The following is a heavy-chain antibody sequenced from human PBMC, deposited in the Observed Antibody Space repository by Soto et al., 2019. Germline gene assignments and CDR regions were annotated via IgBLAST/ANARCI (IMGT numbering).Heavy chain of an antibody. J-gene: IGHJ5*02. Sequence: ASVKVSCKASGYTFINYYIHWVRQAPGQGLEWMAVINPMGGSKNYAQEFQGRVTLTSDTSTSTVYMELSSLRFEDTALSYCARDLAAGDLWGQGTLVTVSS. CDR1: GYTFINYY. CDR3: ARDLAAGDL. CDR2: INPMGGSK. V-gene: IGHV1-46*01. D-gene: IGHD6-13*01.